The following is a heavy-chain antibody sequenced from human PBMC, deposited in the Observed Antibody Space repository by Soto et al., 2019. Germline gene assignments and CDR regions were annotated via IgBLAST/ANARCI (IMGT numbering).Heavy chain of an antibody. D-gene: IGHD1-26*01. CDR2: INPNSGGT. CDR1: GYTFTGYY. CDR3: ARPYSGSYNRYY. V-gene: IGHV1-2*02. J-gene: IGHJ4*01. Sequence: ASVKVSCKASGYTFTGYYMHWVRQAPGQGLEWMGWINPNSGGTNYAQKFQGRVTMTRDTSISTAYMELSRLRSDDTAVYYCARPYSGSYNRYYCRQGLLVSATS.